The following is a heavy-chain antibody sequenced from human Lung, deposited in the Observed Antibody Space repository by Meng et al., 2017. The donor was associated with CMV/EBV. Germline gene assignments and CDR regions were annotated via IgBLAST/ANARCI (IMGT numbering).Heavy chain of an antibody. V-gene: IGHV1-8*01. CDR2: MNPNSGNK. CDR1: GYTFTSYD. D-gene: IGHD2-15*01. CDR3: TRGHCSGGSCTVFDP. Sequence: AEVKKPGASVKFSCKASGYTFTSYDSNWLRQATGQGLGWMGWMNPNSGNKGYAQKFQGRVTMTRNTSISTAYLALSSLRSEDTAVYYCTRGHCSGGSCTVFDPWGQGTLVTVSS. J-gene: IGHJ5*02.